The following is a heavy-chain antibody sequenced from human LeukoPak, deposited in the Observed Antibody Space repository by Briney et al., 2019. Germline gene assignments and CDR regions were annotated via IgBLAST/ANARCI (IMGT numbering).Heavy chain of an antibody. D-gene: IGHD3-10*01. CDR1: GFTFSSYG. Sequence: KTGGSLRLSCAASGFTFSSYGMSWVRQAPGKGLEWVSAISGSGGNTYYADPVKGRFSISRDNSKNTLYLQMNSLRAEDTAVYFCAKDSATYGRFDYWGQGSLGTVSS. J-gene: IGHJ4*02. CDR2: ISGSGGNT. CDR3: AKDSATYGRFDY. V-gene: IGHV3-23*01.